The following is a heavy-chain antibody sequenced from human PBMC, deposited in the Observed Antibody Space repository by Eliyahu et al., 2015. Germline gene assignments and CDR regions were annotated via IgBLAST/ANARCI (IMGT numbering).Heavy chain of an antibody. CDR1: GDSISGDNW. Sequence: QVQLQESGPGLVKPSETLSLTCAVSGDSISGDNWWSWVRQPPGKGLEWIGEIHHSGVTQYNPSLKSRVTMSLDKSKNQFSLNLSSVTAADTAVYYCARQKWEPQIDSWGQGTLVAVSS. CDR2: IHHSGVT. CDR3: ARQKWEPQIDS. D-gene: IGHD1-26*01. J-gene: IGHJ4*02. V-gene: IGHV4-4*02.